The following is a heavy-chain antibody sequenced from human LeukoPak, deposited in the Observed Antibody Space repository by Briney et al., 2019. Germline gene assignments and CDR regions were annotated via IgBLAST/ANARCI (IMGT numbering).Heavy chain of an antibody. CDR3: VRANPLYCSSTTCLFDY. V-gene: IGHV1-2*02. CDR1: GYTFTGYY. D-gene: IGHD2-2*01. Sequence: GASVKVSCKASGYTFTGYYMHWVRQAPGQGFEWMGWINPNSGDTNYAQKFQGRVTMTRDTSISTAHMKLSRLRSDDTAVYYCVRANPLYCSSTTCLFDYWGQGTLVTVSS. CDR2: INPNSGDT. J-gene: IGHJ4*02.